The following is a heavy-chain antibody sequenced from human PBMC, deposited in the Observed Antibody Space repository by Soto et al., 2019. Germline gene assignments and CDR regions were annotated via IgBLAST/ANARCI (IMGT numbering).Heavy chain of an antibody. V-gene: IGHV3-30*18. CDR2: ISYDGSNV. J-gene: IGHJ4*02. D-gene: IGHD2-21*02. CDR1: GFTFSNYG. Sequence: GGSLRLSCAASGFTFSNYGMHWVRQAPGKGLEWVAVISYDGSNVYYADSVKGRFTVSRDNSKNTLYLLMNSLRAEDTAFYYCAKASFFTVVVTADYGGRETQVTVSS. CDR3: AKASFFTVVVTADY.